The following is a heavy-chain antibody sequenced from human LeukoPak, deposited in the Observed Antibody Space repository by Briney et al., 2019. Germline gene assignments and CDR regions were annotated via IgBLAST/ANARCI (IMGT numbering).Heavy chain of an antibody. CDR1: GFTFGNYA. D-gene: IGHD2-8*02. Sequence: GASLRLSCAASGFTFGNYAMAWVRQSPGKGLEWVSCITDIGKNTYHTDSVKGRFTISRDNSKNTLSLQTNSLRVEDTAVYYCAKATQRYCTGGTCYPLDYWGQGTLVTVSS. J-gene: IGHJ4*02. CDR2: ITDIGKNT. CDR3: AKATQRYCTGGTCYPLDY. V-gene: IGHV3-23*01.